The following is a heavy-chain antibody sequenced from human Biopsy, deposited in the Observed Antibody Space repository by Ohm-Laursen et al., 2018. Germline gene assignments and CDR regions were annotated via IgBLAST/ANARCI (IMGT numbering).Heavy chain of an antibody. Sequence: TLSLTCSVSGGSIISYYWNWIRQPAGKGLEWIGRIYSSGGTKYNPSLKSRVTMSVDTSKKQLSLTLRSVTAADTAVYFCAKGGSSYGFGSFNIFHKYATDVRGQGTTVTVSS. D-gene: IGHD3-10*01. CDR3: AKGGSSYGFGSFNIFHKYATDV. J-gene: IGHJ6*02. V-gene: IGHV4-4*07. CDR2: IYSSGGT. CDR1: GGSIISYY.